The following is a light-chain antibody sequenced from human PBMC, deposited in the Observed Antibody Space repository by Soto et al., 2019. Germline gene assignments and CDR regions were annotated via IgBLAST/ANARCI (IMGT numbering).Light chain of an antibody. CDR3: QQLNRFPLT. V-gene: IGKV1-9*01. CDR1: QDISSY. Sequence: DIQLTQSPSFLSASVGDRVTITCRASQDISSYLSWYQQRPGKVPRFLTHSASTLQSGVPSRFSATVHGTTFTLTISGLQPEDIATYYCQQLNRFPLTFGKGTKVEV. CDR2: SAS. J-gene: IGKJ1*01.